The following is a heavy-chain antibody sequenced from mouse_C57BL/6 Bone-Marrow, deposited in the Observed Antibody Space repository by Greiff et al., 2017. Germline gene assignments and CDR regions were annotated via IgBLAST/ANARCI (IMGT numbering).Heavy chain of an antibody. J-gene: IGHJ2*01. CDR2: IDPTDSYT. Sequence: QVQLQQPGAELVMPGASVKLSCKASGYTFTSYWMHWVKQRPGQGLEWIGEIDPTDSYTNYNQKFKGKATLTVDKSSSTAYMQLSSLTSEYSAVYYCAREETQAPYYFDYWGQGTTLTVSS. D-gene: IGHD3-2*02. CDR3: AREETQAPYYFDY. V-gene: IGHV1-69*01. CDR1: GYTFTSYW.